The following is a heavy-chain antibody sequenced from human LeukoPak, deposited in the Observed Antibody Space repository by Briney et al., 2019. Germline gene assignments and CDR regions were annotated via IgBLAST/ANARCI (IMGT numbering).Heavy chain of an antibody. CDR1: GFTFSSYE. J-gene: IGHJ4*02. CDR2: ISSSGSTI. D-gene: IGHD3-3*01. V-gene: IGHV3-48*03. Sequence: GGSLRLSCAASGFTFSSYEMNWVRQAPGKGLEWVSYISSSGSTIYYADSVKGRFTISRDNAKNSLYLQMNSLRAEDTAVYYCAKFAYYDFWSGGVDYWGQGTLVTVSS. CDR3: AKFAYYDFWSGGVDY.